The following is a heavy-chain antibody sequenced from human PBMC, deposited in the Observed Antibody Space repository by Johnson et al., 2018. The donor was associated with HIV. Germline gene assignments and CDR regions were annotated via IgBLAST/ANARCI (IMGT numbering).Heavy chain of an antibody. CDR3: AKDQGGTYNLGAFDS. J-gene: IGHJ3*01. CDR2: IDSGGST. V-gene: IGHV3-66*03. Sequence: GQVVESGGGLIQPGGSLRLSCAASGFTVSSNYMSWVRQAPGKGLEWVSVIDSGGSTYYADSVKGRFTIPRDNSKNTLHLQMNSLRPEDTALYYCAKDQGGTYNLGAFDSWGQGTMVTVSS. D-gene: IGHD1-14*01. CDR1: GFTVSSNY.